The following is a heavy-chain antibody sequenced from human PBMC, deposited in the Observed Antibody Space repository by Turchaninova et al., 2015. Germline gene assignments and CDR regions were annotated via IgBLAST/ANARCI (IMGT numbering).Heavy chain of an antibody. Sequence: QVTLKESGPVLVNPTEPLTLTCTVSGFPPSHARRGMSSIRQTPGKALEWLAHIFSNDEKSYNTSLKSRLTISKDTSKSQVVLTVTNMDPVDTGTYYCARISMVRGQRINYYFGMDVWGQGTTVTVSS. CDR1: GFPPSHARRG. CDR2: IFSNDEK. D-gene: IGHD3-10*01. CDR3: ARISMVRGQRINYYFGMDV. V-gene: IGHV2-26*01. J-gene: IGHJ6*02.